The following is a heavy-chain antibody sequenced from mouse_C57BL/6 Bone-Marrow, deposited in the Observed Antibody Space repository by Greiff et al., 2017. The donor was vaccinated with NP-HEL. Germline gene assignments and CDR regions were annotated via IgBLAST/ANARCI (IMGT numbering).Heavy chain of an antibody. V-gene: IGHV5-16*01. CDR1: GFTFSDYY. Sequence: EVQLVESEGGLVQPGSSMKLSCTTSGFTFSDYYMAWVRQVPEKGLDWVANINYDGSSTSYLDSLQSRFIISRDNAKNLLYLQMSSLKSEDTATYYCAREGGLRRRTYAMDYWGQGTSVTVSS. CDR3: AREGGLRRRTYAMDY. J-gene: IGHJ4*01. D-gene: IGHD2-4*01. CDR2: INYDGSST.